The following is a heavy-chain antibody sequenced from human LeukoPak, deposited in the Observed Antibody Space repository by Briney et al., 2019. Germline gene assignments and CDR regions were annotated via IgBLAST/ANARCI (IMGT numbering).Heavy chain of an antibody. J-gene: IGHJ2*01. CDR3: ARDVGGYRYGYRPTELYWYFDL. Sequence: PSETLSLTCTVSGGSISSGSYYWTWIRQPAGKGLEWIGRISTSGRTNFNPSLKSRVTISIDTSKNQFSLKLSSVTAADTAVYYCARDVGGYRYGYRPTELYWYFDLWGRGTLVTVSS. V-gene: IGHV4-61*02. CDR1: GGSISSGSYY. D-gene: IGHD5-18*01. CDR2: ISTSGRT.